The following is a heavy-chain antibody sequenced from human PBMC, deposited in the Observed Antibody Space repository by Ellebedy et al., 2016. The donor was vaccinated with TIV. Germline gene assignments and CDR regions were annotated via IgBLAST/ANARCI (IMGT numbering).Heavy chain of an antibody. D-gene: IGHD6-19*01. V-gene: IGHV1-18*04. CDR3: ARDLDRYSSGWSSGAY. CDR1: GYTFTGYY. Sequence: ASVKVSCXAFGYTFTGYYIHWVRQAPGQGLEWMGWISAYNGNTNYAQKLQGRVTMTTDTSTSTAYMELRSLRSDDTAVYYCARDLDRYSSGWSSGAYWGQGTLVTVSS. J-gene: IGHJ4*02. CDR2: ISAYNGNT.